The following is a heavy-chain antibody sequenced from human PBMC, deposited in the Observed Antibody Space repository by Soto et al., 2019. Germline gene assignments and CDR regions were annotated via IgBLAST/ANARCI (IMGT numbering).Heavy chain of an antibody. CDR3: KGSSSVNDGMDV. CDR2: INPSGGST. Sequence: ASVKVSCKASGYTFTSYYMHWVRQAPGQGLEWMGIINPSGGSTSYAQKFQGRVTMTRDTSTSTVYMELSSLRSEDTAVYYCKGSSSVNDGMDVWGQGTTVTVSS. D-gene: IGHD6-6*01. J-gene: IGHJ6*02. CDR1: GYTFTSYY. V-gene: IGHV1-46*01.